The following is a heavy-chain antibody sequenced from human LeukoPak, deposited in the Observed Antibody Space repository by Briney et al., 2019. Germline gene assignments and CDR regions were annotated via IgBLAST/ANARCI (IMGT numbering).Heavy chain of an antibody. CDR3: ARDPYAYYYDSSGYYDY. CDR2: ISSSSSYI. Sequence: GGSLRLSCAASGFTFSSYSMNWVRRAPWKGLEWVSSISSSSSYIYYADSVKGRFTISRDNAKNSLYLQMNSLRAEDTAVYYCARDPYAYYYDSSGYYDYWGQGTLVTVSS. D-gene: IGHD3-22*01. CDR1: GFTFSSYS. V-gene: IGHV3-21*01. J-gene: IGHJ4*02.